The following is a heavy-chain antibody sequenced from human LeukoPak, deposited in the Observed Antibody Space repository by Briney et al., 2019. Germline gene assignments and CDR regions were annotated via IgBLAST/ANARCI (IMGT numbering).Heavy chain of an antibody. CDR1: GGSTNNYY. Sequence: PSETLSLTCTVSGGSTNNYYRSWIRQPAGKGLEWIGRIYTNGSTKYNPSLKSRVTMSEDTSKNQFSLKLSSVTAADTAVYYCARGGGGSYEPRMDVWGQGITVTVSS. J-gene: IGHJ6*02. CDR2: IYTNGST. CDR3: ARGGGGSYEPRMDV. V-gene: IGHV4-4*07. D-gene: IGHD1-26*01.